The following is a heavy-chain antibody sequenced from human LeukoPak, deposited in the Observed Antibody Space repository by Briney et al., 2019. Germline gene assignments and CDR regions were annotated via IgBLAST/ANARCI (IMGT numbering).Heavy chain of an antibody. CDR2: TRNKANSYTT. J-gene: IGHJ4*02. CDR3: ARVFGGGNSGFDY. Sequence: PGGSLRLSCAASGFTFSDHYMDWVRQAPGKGLEWVGRTRNKANSYTTEYAAPVKGRFTISRDDSKNSLYLQMNSLKTEDTAVYYCARVFGGGNSGFDYWGQGTLVTVSS. D-gene: IGHD4-23*01. CDR1: GFTFSDHY. V-gene: IGHV3-72*01.